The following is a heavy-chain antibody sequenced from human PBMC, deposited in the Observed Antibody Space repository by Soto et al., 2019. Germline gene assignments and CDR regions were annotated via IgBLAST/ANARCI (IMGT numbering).Heavy chain of an antibody. CDR2: IWYDGSNK. CDR3: AGETGYSSSWFLPRYFGMDV. J-gene: IGHJ6*02. D-gene: IGHD6-13*01. V-gene: IGHV3-33*01. Sequence: GGSLRLSCAASGFTFSSYGMHWVRQAPGKGLEWVAVIWYDGSNKYYADSVKGRFTISRDNSKNTLYLQMNSLRAEDTAVYYCAGETGYSSSWFLPRYFGMDVWGQGTPVTVSS. CDR1: GFTFSSYG.